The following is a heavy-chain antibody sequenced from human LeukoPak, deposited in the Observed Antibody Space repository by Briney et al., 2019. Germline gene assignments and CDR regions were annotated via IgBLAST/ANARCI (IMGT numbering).Heavy chain of an antibody. V-gene: IGHV4-39*07. J-gene: IGHJ4*02. CDR2: KCNSGTT. Sequence: SETLSLTCTVSGGSISSSKYCWGWIRQSPGKGLEWIGSKCNSGTTYYNPSLKSRLTMSVDTSRNQFSLKLSSMAAADTAVYYCARIAVARSHTFDYWGQGTLVTVSS. CDR1: GGSISSSKYC. CDR3: ARIAVARSHTFDY. D-gene: IGHD6-19*01.